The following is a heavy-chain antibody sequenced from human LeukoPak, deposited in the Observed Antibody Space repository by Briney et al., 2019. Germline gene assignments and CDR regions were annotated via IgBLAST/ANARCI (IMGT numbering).Heavy chain of an antibody. J-gene: IGHJ5*02. V-gene: IGHV3-11*04. D-gene: IGHD4-17*01. CDR1: GFTFSDYY. Sequence: GGSLRLSCAASGFTFSDYYMSWIRQAPGKGLEWVSYISSSGSTIYYADSVKGRFTISRDNAKNSLYLQMNSLRAEDTAVCYCAREENGDYDVWFDPWGQGTLVTVSS. CDR2: ISSSGSTI. CDR3: AREENGDYDVWFDP.